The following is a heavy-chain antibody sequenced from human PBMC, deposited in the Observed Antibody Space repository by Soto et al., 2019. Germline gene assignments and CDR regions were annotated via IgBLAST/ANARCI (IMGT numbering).Heavy chain of an antibody. D-gene: IGHD1-26*01. CDR2: ISGSGGST. CDR3: AKDRGYGTRIVGATPGV. J-gene: IGHJ6*02. Sequence: GGSLRLSCAGSGFTFSGYWMTWVRQPPGKGLEWVSAISGSGGSTYYADSVKGRFTISRDNSKNTLYLQMNSLRAEDTAVYYCAKDRGYGTRIVGATPGVWGQGTTVTVSS. CDR1: GFTFSGYW. V-gene: IGHV3-23*01.